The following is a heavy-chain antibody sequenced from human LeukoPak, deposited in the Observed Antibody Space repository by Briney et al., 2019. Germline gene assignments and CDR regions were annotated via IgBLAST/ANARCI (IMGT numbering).Heavy chain of an antibody. V-gene: IGHV4-39*01. Sequence: SETLSLTCTVSGGSISSSSYYWGWIRQPPGKGLEWIGSIHYSGSTYYNPSLKSRVTISVDTSKNQFSLKLSSVTAADTAVYYCTRTYYYDSSGYYGPEHFDYWGQGTLVTVSS. CDR3: TRTYYYDSSGYYGPEHFDY. CDR2: IHYSGST. J-gene: IGHJ4*02. CDR1: GGSISSSSYY. D-gene: IGHD3-22*01.